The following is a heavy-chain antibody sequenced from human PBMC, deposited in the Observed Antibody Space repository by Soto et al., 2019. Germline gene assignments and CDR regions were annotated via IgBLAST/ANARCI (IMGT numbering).Heavy chain of an antibody. CDR3: AKDEYYYSRSGYYIFYS. J-gene: IGHJ4*02. D-gene: IGHD3-22*01. Sequence: GGSLRLSCEVSGFTFSAYGMHWVRQAPGKGLEWVAAISHDGTNKNYGDSVKGRFTISRDNSKKTLYLQMNSLRPEDTALYYCAKDEYYYSRSGYYIFYSWGQVILVT. CDR1: GFTFSAYG. V-gene: IGHV3-30*18. CDR2: ISHDGTNK.